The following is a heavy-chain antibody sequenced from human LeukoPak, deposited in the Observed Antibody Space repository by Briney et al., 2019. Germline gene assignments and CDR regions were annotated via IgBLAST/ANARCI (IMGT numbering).Heavy chain of an antibody. J-gene: IGHJ6*03. CDR2: IKQDGSEK. D-gene: IGHD3-10*01. CDR1: GFTFSTYY. V-gene: IGHV3-7*03. CDR3: ARVYGSGSYYGPNYYYYMDV. Sequence: WGSLRLSCAASGFTFSTYYMNWVRQAPGKGLEWVANIKQDGSEKYYVDSVKGRFTISRDNAKNSLYLQMNSLRAEDTAVYYCARVYGSGSYYGPNYYYYMDVWGKGTTVTISS.